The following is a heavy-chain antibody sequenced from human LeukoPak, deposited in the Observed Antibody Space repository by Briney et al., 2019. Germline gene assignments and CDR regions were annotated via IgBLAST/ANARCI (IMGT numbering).Heavy chain of an antibody. V-gene: IGHV3-23*01. J-gene: IGHJ4*02. CDR3: AKLERRHYGGNRFDF. CDR1: GFTFGSYG. Sequence: PGGSLRLSCAASGFTFGSYGMSWVRQAPGKGLEWVSGISAPGDNTYYADSVKGRLTISRDNSKNTLYLQMNSLRAEDTALYYCAKLERRHYGGNRFDFWGQRTLLTVSS. CDR2: ISAPGDNT. D-gene: IGHD1-1*01.